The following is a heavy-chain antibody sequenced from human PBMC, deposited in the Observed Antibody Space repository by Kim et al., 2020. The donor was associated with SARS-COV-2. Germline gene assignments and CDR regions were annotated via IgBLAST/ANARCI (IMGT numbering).Heavy chain of an antibody. CDR3: AFMETDAFDI. Sequence: GGSLRLSCAASGFTFSSYSMNWVRQAPGKGLEWVSYISSSSTIYYADSVKGRFTISRDNAKNSLYLQMNSLRDEDTAVYYCAFMETDAFDIWGQGTMVTV. CDR1: GFTFSSYS. V-gene: IGHV3-48*02. D-gene: IGHD3-3*01. J-gene: IGHJ3*02. CDR2: ISSSSTI.